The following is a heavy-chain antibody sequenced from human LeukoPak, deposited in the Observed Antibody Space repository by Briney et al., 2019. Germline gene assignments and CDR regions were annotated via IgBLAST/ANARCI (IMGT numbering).Heavy chain of an antibody. CDR3: AKLPDMTTDFDY. CDR2: IRYDGSNK. D-gene: IGHD4-11*01. J-gene: IGHJ4*02. CDR1: GFTFSSYG. V-gene: IGHV3-30*02. Sequence: TGGSLRLSCAASGFTFSSYGMHWVRQAPGKGLEWVAFIRYDGSNKYYADSVKGRFTISRDNSKNTLYLQMNSLRAEDTAVYYCAKLPDMTTDFDYWGQGTLVTVSS.